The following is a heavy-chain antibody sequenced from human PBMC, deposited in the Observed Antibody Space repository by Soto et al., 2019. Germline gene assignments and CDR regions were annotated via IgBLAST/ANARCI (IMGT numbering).Heavy chain of an antibody. Sequence: QEQLVESGGGVVQPGTSLRLSCAASGITFRNYGMHWVRQAPGKGLEWVAVIWYDGTTKFYPDSVKGRFTISRDNSKNTLYLQMIRLRAEDTAVYYCATVDNYYGSGLWGQGTLVT. CDR1: GITFRNYG. D-gene: IGHD3-10*01. CDR3: ATVDNYYGSGL. V-gene: IGHV3-33*01. CDR2: IWYDGTTK. J-gene: IGHJ4*02.